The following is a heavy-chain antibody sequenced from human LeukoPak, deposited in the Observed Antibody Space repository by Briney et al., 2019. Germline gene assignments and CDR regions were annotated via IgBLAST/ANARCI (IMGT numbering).Heavy chain of an antibody. V-gene: IGHV1-2*06. CDR1: GYTFTGYY. Sequence: GASVKVSCKASGYTFTGYYMHWVRQAPGQGLEWMGRINPNSGGTNYAQKFQGRVTMTRDTSISTAYMELSRLRSDDTAVYYCARGPVLSCSGGSCYPYYFDYWGQGTLVTVSS. CDR3: ARGPVLSCSGGSCYPYYFDY. J-gene: IGHJ4*02. D-gene: IGHD2-15*01. CDR2: INPNSGGT.